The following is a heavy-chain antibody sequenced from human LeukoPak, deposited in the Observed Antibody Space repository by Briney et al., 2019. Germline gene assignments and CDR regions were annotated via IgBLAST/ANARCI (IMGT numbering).Heavy chain of an antibody. Sequence: PGGSLRLSCAASGFIFSSSPMHWVRQAPGKGLEWVAVISYGGNNEDYADSVKGRFTISRDNSKNTLYLQMNSLRAEDTAVYHCARGGNPIYYYYLDVWGKGTTVTVSS. D-gene: IGHD1-1*01. CDR3: ARGGNPIYYYYLDV. J-gene: IGHJ6*03. CDR2: ISYGGNNE. V-gene: IGHV3-30-3*01. CDR1: GFIFSSSP.